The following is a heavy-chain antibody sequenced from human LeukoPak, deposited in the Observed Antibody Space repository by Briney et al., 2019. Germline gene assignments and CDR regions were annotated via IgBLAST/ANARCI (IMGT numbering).Heavy chain of an antibody. CDR3: AREGGNWGEGYFDY. J-gene: IGHJ4*02. CDR1: GFTFSDYY. V-gene: IGHV3-11*01. CDR2: ISSSSSTI. Sequence: GGSLRLSCAASGFTFSDYYMSWIRQVPGKGLEWVSYISSSSSTIYYADSVKGRFTISRDSAKNLLYLQMNSLRAEDTAVYYCAREGGNWGEGYFDYWGQGTLVTVAS. D-gene: IGHD7-27*01.